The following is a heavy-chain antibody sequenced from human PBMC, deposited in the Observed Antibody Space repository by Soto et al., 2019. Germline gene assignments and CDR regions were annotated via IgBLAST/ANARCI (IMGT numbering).Heavy chain of an antibody. V-gene: IGHV1-24*01. CDR3: ATRGITMVPGVYYYYGMDV. D-gene: IGHD3-10*01. J-gene: IGHJ6*02. CDR1: GYTLTELS. Sequence: ASGKVSCKVSGYTLTELSMHWVRQAPGKGLEWMGGFDPEDGETIYAQKFQGRVTMTEDTSTDTAYMELSSLRSEDTAVYYCATRGITMVPGVYYYYGMDVWGQGTTVTVSS. CDR2: FDPEDGET.